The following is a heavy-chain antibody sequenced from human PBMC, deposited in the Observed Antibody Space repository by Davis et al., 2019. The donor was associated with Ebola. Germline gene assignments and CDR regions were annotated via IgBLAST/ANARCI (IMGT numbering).Heavy chain of an antibody. CDR2: INADNGNT. V-gene: IGHV1-3*01. CDR1: GYTFTSYA. Sequence: AASVKVSCKASGYTFTSYAMHWVRQAPGQRLEWMGWINADNGNTKYSQKFQGRVTITRDTSASTAYMELSSLRSEDTAVYYCAREEPGGWFDYWGQGTLVTASS. D-gene: IGHD1-14*01. CDR3: AREEPGGWFDY. J-gene: IGHJ4*02.